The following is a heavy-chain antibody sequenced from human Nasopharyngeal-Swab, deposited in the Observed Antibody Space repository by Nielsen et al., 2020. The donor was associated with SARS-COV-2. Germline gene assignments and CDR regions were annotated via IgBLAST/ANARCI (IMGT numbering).Heavy chain of an antibody. D-gene: IGHD1-26*01. V-gene: IGHV4-59*01. CDR2: IYYSGST. CDR3: ARGIVGATDWGGWFDP. Sequence: WIRQPPGQGLEWIGYIYYSGSTDYNPSLKSRVTISVDTSKNQFSLKLSSVTAAGTAVYYCARGIVGATDWGGWFDPWGQGTLVTVSS. J-gene: IGHJ5*02.